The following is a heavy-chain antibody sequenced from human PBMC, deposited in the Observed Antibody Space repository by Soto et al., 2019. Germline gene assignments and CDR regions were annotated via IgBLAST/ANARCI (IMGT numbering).Heavy chain of an antibody. V-gene: IGHV4-34*01. D-gene: IGHD3-9*01. CDR2: INHSGST. CDR1: GGSFSGYY. J-gene: IGHJ4*02. Sequence: SETLSLTCAVYGGSFSGYYWSWIRQPPGKGLEWIGEINHSGSTNYNPSLKSRVTISVDTSKNQFSLKLSSVTAADTAVYYCARWVLTGPHPAFDYWGQGTLVTVSS. CDR3: ARWVLTGPHPAFDY.